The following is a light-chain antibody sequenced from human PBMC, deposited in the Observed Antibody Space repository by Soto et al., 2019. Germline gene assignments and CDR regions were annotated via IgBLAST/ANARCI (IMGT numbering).Light chain of an antibody. CDR1: SSNIGSNY. CDR2: RNN. Sequence: QAVVTQPPSASGTPGLRVTISCSGSSSNIGSNYVYWYQQLPGTAPKLLIYRNNQRPSGVPDRFSGSKSGTSASLAISGLRSEDEADYYCAAWDDSLSGRVFGGGTKLTVL. CDR3: AAWDDSLSGRV. J-gene: IGLJ2*01. V-gene: IGLV1-47*01.